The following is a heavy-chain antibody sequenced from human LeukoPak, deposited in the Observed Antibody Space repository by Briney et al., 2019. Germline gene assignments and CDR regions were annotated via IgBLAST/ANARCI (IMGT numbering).Heavy chain of an antibody. J-gene: IGHJ4*02. CDR1: GGSISSYY. CDR2: IYTSGST. CDR3: ARESVDYDILTGYYYYFDY. D-gene: IGHD3-9*01. V-gene: IGHV4-4*07. Sequence: PSETLSLTCTVSGGSISSYYWSWIRQPAGKGLEWIGRIYTSGSTNYNPSLKSRVTMSVDTSKNQFSLKLSSVTAADTAVYYCARESVDYDILTGYYYYFDYWGQGTLVTVSS.